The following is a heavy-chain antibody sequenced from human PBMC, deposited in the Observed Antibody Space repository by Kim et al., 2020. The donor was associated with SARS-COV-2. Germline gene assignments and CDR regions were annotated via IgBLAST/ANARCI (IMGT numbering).Heavy chain of an antibody. V-gene: IGHV4-34*01. CDR3: ARRRVTMVRGVITGWFDP. CDR1: GGSFSGYY. CDR2: INHSGST. J-gene: IGHJ5*02. Sequence: SETLSLTCAVYGGSFSGYYWSWIRQPPGKGLEWIGEINHSGSTNYNPSLKSRVTISVDTSKNQFSLKLSSVTAADTAVYYCARRRVTMVRGVITGWFDPWGQGTLVTVSS. D-gene: IGHD3-10*01.